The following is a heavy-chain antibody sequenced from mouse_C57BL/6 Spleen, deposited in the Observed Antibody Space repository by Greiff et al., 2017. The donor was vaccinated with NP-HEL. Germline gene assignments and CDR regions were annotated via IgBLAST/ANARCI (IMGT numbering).Heavy chain of an antibody. Sequence: DVMLVESGGGLVKPGGSLKLSCAASGFTFSSYAMSWVRQTPEKRLEWVATISDGGSYTYYPDNVKGRFTISRDNAKNNLYLQMGHLKSEDTAMYYCARECDAFDYWGQGTTLTVSS. CDR2: ISDGGSYT. CDR3: ARECDAFDY. V-gene: IGHV5-4*01. J-gene: IGHJ2*01. CDR1: GFTFSSYA.